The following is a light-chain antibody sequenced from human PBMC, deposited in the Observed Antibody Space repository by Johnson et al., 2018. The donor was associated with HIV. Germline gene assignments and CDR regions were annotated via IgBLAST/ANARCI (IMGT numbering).Light chain of an antibody. CDR1: SSNIGNNY. J-gene: IGLJ1*01. CDR2: ENN. CDR3: GTWDSSLSALYV. V-gene: IGLV1-51*02. Sequence: QSVLTQPPSVSAAPGQKVTISCSGISSNIGNNYVSWYQQLPGTAPKLLIYENNKRPSGIPDRFSGSKSGTSATLGITGLQTGDEADYYCGTWDSSLSALYVFGTGTKVTVL.